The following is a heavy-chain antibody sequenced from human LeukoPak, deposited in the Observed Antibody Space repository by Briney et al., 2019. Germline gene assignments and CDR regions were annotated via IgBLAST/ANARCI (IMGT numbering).Heavy chain of an antibody. Sequence: GGSLRLSCAASGFTFSSYWMSWVRQAAGKGLEWVANIKQDGSEKYYVDSVKGRFTISRDNAKNSLYLQMNSLRAEDTAVYYCARDDCSSISCYHNWFDPWGQGTLVTVSS. J-gene: IGHJ5*02. V-gene: IGHV3-7*01. CDR2: IKQDGSEK. CDR3: ARDDCSSISCYHNWFDP. D-gene: IGHD2-2*01. CDR1: GFTFSSYW.